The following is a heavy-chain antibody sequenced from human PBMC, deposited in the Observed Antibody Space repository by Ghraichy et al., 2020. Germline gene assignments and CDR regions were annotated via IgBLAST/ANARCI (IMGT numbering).Heavy chain of an antibody. Sequence: SETLSLTCTVSGGSISSDYWSWIRQPPGKGLEWIGYVYYSGSTNYNPSPKSRVIISLDTSKNQVSLKLTSVTAADTAVYYCARDGGYRPLFDNWIMGALVTVSS. D-gene: IGHD3-10*01. V-gene: IGHV4-59*01. CDR2: VYYSGST. J-gene: IGHJ4*02. CDR1: GGSISSDY. CDR3: ARDGGYRPLFDN.